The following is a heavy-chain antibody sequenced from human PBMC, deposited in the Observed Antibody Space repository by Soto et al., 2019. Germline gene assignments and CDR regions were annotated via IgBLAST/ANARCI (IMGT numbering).Heavy chain of an antibody. J-gene: IGHJ4*02. CDR2: IYYSGST. D-gene: IGHD6-19*01. V-gene: IGHV4-59*08. CDR3: ARHTSGIAVAGIHDY. CDR1: GGSISSYY. Sequence: SETLSLSCTVSGGSISSYYWSWIRQPPGKGLEWIGYIYYSGSTNYNPSLKSRVTISVDTSKNQLSLKLSSVTAADTAVYYCARHTSGIAVAGIHDYWGQGTLVTVSS.